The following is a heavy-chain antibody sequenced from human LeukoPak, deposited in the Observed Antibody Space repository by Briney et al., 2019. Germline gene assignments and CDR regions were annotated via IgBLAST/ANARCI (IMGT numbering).Heavy chain of an antibody. CDR3: ARDLSYYDSSGPLGY. V-gene: IGHV3-53*01. J-gene: IGHJ4*02. CDR2: SYIGGST. CDR1: GFTFSSNY. D-gene: IGHD3-22*01. Sequence: GGSLRLSCAASGFTFSSNYMSWVRQAPGKRLEGFSVSYIGGSTYYADSMTGRFTISRDNSKNTLYLQMNSLRAEDTAVYYCARDLSYYDSSGPLGYWGQGTLVTVSS.